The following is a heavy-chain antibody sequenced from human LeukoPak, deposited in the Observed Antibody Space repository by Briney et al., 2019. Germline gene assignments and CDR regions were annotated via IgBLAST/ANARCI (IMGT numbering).Heavy chain of an antibody. D-gene: IGHD5-12*01. Sequence: GESLKISCKGSGYIFTSYWIGWVRQLPGKGLEWMGIIYPGDSDTRYCPSFQGQVTISADKSISTAYLQWSSLKASDTAMYYCARHMDIVATSGKYYYYGMDVWGKGTTVTVSS. CDR2: IYPGDSDT. CDR3: ARHMDIVATSGKYYYYGMDV. CDR1: GYIFTSYW. V-gene: IGHV5-51*01. J-gene: IGHJ6*04.